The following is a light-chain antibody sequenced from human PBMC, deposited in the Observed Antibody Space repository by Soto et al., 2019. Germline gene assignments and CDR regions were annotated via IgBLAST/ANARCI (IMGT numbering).Light chain of an antibody. V-gene: IGKV3-20*01. CDR1: QSVSSSY. CDR2: GAS. CDR3: QQYASSPVYT. J-gene: IGKJ2*01. Sequence: EIVLTQSPGTLSLSPGERATLSCRASQSVSSSYLAWYQQKPGQAPRLLIYGASSRATGIPDMFSGSGSGKDFTLTISRLEPEDFVVYYCQQYASSPVYTFGQGTKLEIK.